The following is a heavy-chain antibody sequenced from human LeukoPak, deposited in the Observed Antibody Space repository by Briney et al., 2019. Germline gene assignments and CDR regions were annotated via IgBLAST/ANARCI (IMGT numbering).Heavy chain of an antibody. D-gene: IGHD3-10*01. J-gene: IGHJ3*02. CDR3: AKAFREFGSSSYSSFDI. CDR1: GFTFSSYA. V-gene: IGHV3-23*01. CDR2: ASHTGDET. Sequence: PGGSLRLSCAASGFTFSSYAMSWVRQAPGKGLEWVSMASHTGDETHYSDSVRGRFTISRDNSKNILCLQMNSLRAEDTAVYYCAKAFREFGSSSYSSFDIWGQGTLVTVSS.